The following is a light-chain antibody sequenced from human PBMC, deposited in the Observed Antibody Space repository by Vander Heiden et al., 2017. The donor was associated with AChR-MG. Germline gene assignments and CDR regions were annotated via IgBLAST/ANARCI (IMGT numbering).Light chain of an antibody. V-gene: IGLV2-14*03. CDR1: SSDVGGYNY. Sequence: SARPQPASLPVSPARSITISCTGTSSDVGGYNYVSWYQQHPGKAPKLMIYDVSKRPSGVSNRFSGSKSGNTASLTISGLQAEDEADYYCSSYTSSSTWVFGGGTKLTVL. CDR3: SSYTSSSTWV. J-gene: IGLJ3*02. CDR2: DVS.